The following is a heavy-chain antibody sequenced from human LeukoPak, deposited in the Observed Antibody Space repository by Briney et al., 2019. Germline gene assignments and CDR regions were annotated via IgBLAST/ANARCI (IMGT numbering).Heavy chain of an antibody. Sequence: GASVKVSRKASGYTFTGYYIHWVRQAPGQGLEWMGMIYPRDGSTSYAQKFQGRVTVTRDTSTSTVHMELSGLRSEDTAVYYCARDQEGFDYWGQGTLVTVSS. CDR2: IYPRDGST. J-gene: IGHJ4*02. V-gene: IGHV1-46*01. CDR3: ARDQEGFDY. CDR1: GYTFTGYY.